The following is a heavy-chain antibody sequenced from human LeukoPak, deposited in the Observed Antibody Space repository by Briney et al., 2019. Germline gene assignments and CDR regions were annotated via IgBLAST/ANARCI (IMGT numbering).Heavy chain of an antibody. J-gene: IGHJ4*02. D-gene: IGHD5-24*01. CDR2: IYTGGDVP. V-gene: IGHV3-23*01. Sequence: GGSLRLSCAASGFTFSTYAMSWVPQAPGRGLEWGSAIYTGGDVPYYAESVKGRFSISRDNSNNTLYLDMNRLRAEDTAVYKCARWQQRPIDCWGQGTLVTVSS. CDR3: ARWQQRPIDC. CDR1: GFTFSTYA.